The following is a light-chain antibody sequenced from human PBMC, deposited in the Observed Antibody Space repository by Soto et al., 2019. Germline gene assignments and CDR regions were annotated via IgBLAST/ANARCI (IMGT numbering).Light chain of an antibody. J-gene: IGKJ1*01. CDR1: QSVSSSY. Sequence: EIVLTQSPGTLSLSPGERATLSCRASQSVSSSYLAWYQQKPGQAPRLLIYGASSRATGITDRFSGSGSGTDFTLTISRLEPEDFAVYYCQQYGSSPVTFGQGTKVEIK. CDR3: QQYGSSPVT. CDR2: GAS. V-gene: IGKV3-20*01.